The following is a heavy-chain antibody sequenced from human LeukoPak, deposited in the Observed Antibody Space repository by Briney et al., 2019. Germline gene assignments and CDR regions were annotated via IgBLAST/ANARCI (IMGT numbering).Heavy chain of an antibody. J-gene: IGHJ3*02. CDR2: INHSGST. D-gene: IGHD6-6*01. Sequence: SETLSLTCAVYGGSFSGYYWSWIRQPPGKGLEWIGEINHSGSTNYNPSLKSRVTILVDTSKNQFSLKLSSVTAADTAVYYCAREGIAARPGAFDIWGQGTMVTVSS. CDR3: AREGIAARPGAFDI. CDR1: GGSFSGYY. V-gene: IGHV4-34*01.